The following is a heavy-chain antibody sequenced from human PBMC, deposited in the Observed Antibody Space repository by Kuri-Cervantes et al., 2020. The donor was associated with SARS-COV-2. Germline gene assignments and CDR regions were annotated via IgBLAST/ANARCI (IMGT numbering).Heavy chain of an antibody. CDR2: INPNSGGT. D-gene: IGHD1-26*01. J-gene: IGHJ5*02. CDR3: ARALSYTGYSGSYNWFDP. Sequence: ASVKVSCKASGYTFTGYYMHWVRQAPGQGLEWMGWINPNSGGTNYAQKFQGWVTMTRDTSISTVYMELSRLRSDDTAVYYCARALSYTGYSGSYNWFDPWGQGTLVTDSS. CDR1: GYTFTGYY. V-gene: IGHV1-2*04.